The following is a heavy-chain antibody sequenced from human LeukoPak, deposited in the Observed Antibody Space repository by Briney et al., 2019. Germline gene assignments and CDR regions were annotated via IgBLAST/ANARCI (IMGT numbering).Heavy chain of an antibody. CDR1: GFTFSIYG. CDR2: VSYDGTNK. Sequence: GRSLRLSCAASGFTFSIYGMHWVRQAPGKGLEWVAVVSYDGTNKFYADSVKGRFTISSDSSKNTLYLQMNSLGVEDTAVYYCAREIGTSRAGLAWFELWGQGTMVTVSS. J-gene: IGHJ3*01. D-gene: IGHD4/OR15-4a*01. CDR3: AREIGTSRAGLAWFEL. V-gene: IGHV3-30*03.